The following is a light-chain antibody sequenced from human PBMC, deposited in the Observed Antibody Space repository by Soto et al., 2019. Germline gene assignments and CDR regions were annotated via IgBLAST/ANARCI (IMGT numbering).Light chain of an antibody. CDR2: RVS. CDR1: QSVSRF. V-gene: IGKV3-11*01. CDR3: QQRFTLPLS. J-gene: IGKJ4*02. Sequence: ETVLTQSPATLSLSPGERATLSCRASQSVSRFFAWYQQKPGQAPRLLIYRVSNRATGVPARFSGSGSGTDFTLSISSLEPEDSGVYYCQQRFTLPLSFGGGTKVEIK.